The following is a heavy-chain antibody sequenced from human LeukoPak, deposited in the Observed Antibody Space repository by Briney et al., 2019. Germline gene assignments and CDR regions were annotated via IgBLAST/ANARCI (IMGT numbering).Heavy chain of an antibody. CDR2: ISISGGST. CDR1: GFTFSNYA. D-gene: IGHD3-3*01. CDR3: AKGTSTFGVHFDY. Sequence: GGSLRLSCAASGFTFSNYAMSWVRQAPGEGLEWVSSISISGGSTFYADSVKGRFTISRDNSQNTLYLQMNSLRAEDTAVYYCAKGTSTFGVHFDYWGQGTLVTVSS. V-gene: IGHV3-23*01. J-gene: IGHJ4*02.